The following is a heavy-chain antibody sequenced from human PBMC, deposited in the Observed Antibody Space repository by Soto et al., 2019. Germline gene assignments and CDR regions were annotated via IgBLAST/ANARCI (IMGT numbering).Heavy chain of an antibody. CDR3: AKDSRGYDIYYFGVDV. Sequence: HPGGSLRLSCAASGFTFSTYGMHWVRQAPGKGLEWVTLISYDGSKGYYADSVKGRFTISRDNSQNMLYLQMNNLRAEDTAIYYCAKDSRGYDIYYFGVDVWGQGTTVTVSS. D-gene: IGHD3-9*01. V-gene: IGHV3-30*18. J-gene: IGHJ6*02. CDR2: ISYDGSKG. CDR1: GFTFSTYG.